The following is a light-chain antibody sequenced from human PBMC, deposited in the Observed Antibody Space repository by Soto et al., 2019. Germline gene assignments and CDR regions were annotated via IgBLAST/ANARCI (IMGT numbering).Light chain of an antibody. CDR1: SSDVGGYNY. CDR3: SSYTSSSTQV. CDR2: DVN. Sequence: QSALTQPASVSGSPGQSITISCSGTSSDVGGYNYVPWYQLHPGKAPKLMIYDVNNRPSGVSNRFSGSKSGNTASLTISGLQAEDEADYYCSSYTSSSTQVFGTGTKLTVL. J-gene: IGLJ1*01. V-gene: IGLV2-14*01.